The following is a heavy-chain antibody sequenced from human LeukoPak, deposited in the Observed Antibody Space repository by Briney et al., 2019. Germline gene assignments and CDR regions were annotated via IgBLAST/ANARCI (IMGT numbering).Heavy chain of an antibody. J-gene: IGHJ4*02. V-gene: IGHV4-39*01. Sequence: PSETLSLTCTVSGGSISSSTYYWGWIRQPPGKGLEWIGSIFYSGSTYYNPSLQSRVTISVSTSKNQFSLKLSSVTAADTAVYYCARQTKQLVQEVLAYWGQGTLVTVSS. D-gene: IGHD6-6*01. CDR2: IFYSGST. CDR3: ARQTKQLVQEVLAY. CDR1: GGSISSSTYY.